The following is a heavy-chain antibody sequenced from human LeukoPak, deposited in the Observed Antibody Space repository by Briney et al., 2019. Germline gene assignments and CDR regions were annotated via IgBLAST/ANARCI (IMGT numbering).Heavy chain of an antibody. J-gene: IGHJ4*02. CDR3: AKDYYDSSGYSTLGY. Sequence: GGSLRLSCAASGFTFYDYAMHWVRQAPGKGLEWVSLISGDGGSTYYADSVKGRFTISRDNSKNSLYLQMNSLRTEDTALYYCAKDYYDSSGYSTLGYWGQGTLVTVSS. CDR2: ISGDGGST. D-gene: IGHD3-22*01. CDR1: GFTFYDYA. V-gene: IGHV3-43*02.